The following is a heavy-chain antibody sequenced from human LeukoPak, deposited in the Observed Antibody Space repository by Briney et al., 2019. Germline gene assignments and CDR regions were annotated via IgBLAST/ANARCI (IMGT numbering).Heavy chain of an antibody. D-gene: IGHD2/OR15-2a*01. V-gene: IGHV4-34*01. CDR2: INHSGST. CDR1: GGSFSGYY. CDR3: ARGTTSNYYYGMDV. Sequence: PSETLSLTCAVYGGSFSGYYWSWIRQPPGKGLEWIGEINHSGSTNYNPSLKSRVTISVDTSKNQFSLKLSSVTAADTAVYYCARGTTSNYYYGMDVWGQGTTVTVSS. J-gene: IGHJ6*02.